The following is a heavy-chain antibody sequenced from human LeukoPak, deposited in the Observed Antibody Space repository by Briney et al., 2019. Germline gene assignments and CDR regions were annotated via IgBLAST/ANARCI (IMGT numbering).Heavy chain of an antibody. V-gene: IGHV3-48*03. CDR2: ISSSGTIK. D-gene: IGHD2-15*01. CDR1: GFTFSSYE. CDR3: ARDAFHCSGDNRYSFGMDV. Sequence: GGSLRLSCAASGFTFSSYEMNWVRQAPGKGLEWVSYISSSGTIKYYADSVKGRLTISRDNAKNSLYLQMNSLRAEDTAVYYCARDAFHCSGDNRYSFGMDVWGQGTTVTVSS. J-gene: IGHJ6*02.